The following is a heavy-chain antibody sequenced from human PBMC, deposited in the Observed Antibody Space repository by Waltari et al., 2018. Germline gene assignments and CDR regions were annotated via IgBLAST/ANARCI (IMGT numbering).Heavy chain of an antibody. J-gene: IGHJ5*02. Sequence: QVQLQESGPGLVKPSETLSLTCTVSGYSISSGYYWGWIRQPPGKGLEWIGSIYHSGSTYYNPSLKSRVTISVDTSKNQFSLKLSSVTAADTAVYYCARDGYCSGGSCYNWFDPWGQGTLVTVSS. CDR2: IYHSGST. D-gene: IGHD2-15*01. CDR1: GYSISSGYY. CDR3: ARDGYCSGGSCYNWFDP. V-gene: IGHV4-38-2*02.